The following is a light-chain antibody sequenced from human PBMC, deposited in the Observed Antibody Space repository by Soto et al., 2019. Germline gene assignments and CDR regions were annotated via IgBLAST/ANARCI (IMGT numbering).Light chain of an antibody. CDR1: QGIDSS. CDR3: KQPHDYPIT. J-gene: IGKJ5*01. CDR2: AAS. V-gene: IGKV1-9*01. Sequence: ILLTQSPSSLSASVGDRVTITCRASQGIDSSFAWYQQKPGKAHKLLIYAASSLQSGVQSRFSGSGSGTDFTLTIRSLQPEDFATYYCKQPHDYPITFGQGTRLEIK.